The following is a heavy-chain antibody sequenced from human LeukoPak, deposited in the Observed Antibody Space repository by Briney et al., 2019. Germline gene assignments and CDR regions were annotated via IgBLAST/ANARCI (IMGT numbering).Heavy chain of an antibody. J-gene: IGHJ4*02. D-gene: IGHD5-12*01. CDR1: GFDFENYG. V-gene: IGHV3-21*01. CDR2: ISSSSSYI. Sequence: KTGGSLRLSCSMSGFDFENYGMHWFRQRPGKGLEWVSSISSSSSYIYYADSVKGRFTISRDNAKNSLYLQMNSLRAEDTAVYYCARGTIENYSGYRIHPPRDWGQGTLVTVSS. CDR3: ARGTIENYSGYRIHPPRD.